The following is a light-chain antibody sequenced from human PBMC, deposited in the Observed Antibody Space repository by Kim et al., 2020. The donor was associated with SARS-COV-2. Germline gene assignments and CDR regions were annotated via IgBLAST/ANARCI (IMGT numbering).Light chain of an antibody. Sequence: QSVLTQPPSASWTPGQRVTISCSGSSSNIGSNAVNWYQQLPGTAPKLLIYNNNQRPSGVPDRFSGSKSGTSASLAISGLQSEDEADYYCAAWDDSLNGVVFGGGTQLTVL. V-gene: IGLV1-44*01. CDR2: NNN. J-gene: IGLJ2*01. CDR3: AAWDDSLNGVV. CDR1: SSNIGSNA.